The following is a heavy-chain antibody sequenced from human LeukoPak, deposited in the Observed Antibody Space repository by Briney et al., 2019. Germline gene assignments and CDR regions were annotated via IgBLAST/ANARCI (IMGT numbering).Heavy chain of an antibody. V-gene: IGHV3-48*04. Sequence: PGWSLRLSCAASGFTFSTYNMNWVRQAPGKGLEWVSYISSSGTTIYYADSVKGRFTISRDNAKNSLYLQMNSLRAEDTAVYYCARDYGGSSPFDYWGQGTLVTVSS. D-gene: IGHD4-23*01. CDR1: GFTFSTYN. CDR2: ISSSGTTI. J-gene: IGHJ4*02. CDR3: ARDYGGSSPFDY.